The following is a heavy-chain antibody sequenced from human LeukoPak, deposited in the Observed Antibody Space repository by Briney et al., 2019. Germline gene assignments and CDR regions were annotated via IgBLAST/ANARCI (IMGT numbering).Heavy chain of an antibody. J-gene: IGHJ3*02. Sequence: GRSLRLSCAVSGFTFTSYGMHWVRQAPGKGLEWVSSISSSSSYIYYADSVKGRFTISRDNAKNSLYLQMNSLRAEDTAVYYCARAQYSSPFDIWGQGTMVTVSS. D-gene: IGHD6-6*01. CDR2: ISSSSSYI. V-gene: IGHV3-21*01. CDR1: GFTFTSYG. CDR3: ARAQYSSPFDI.